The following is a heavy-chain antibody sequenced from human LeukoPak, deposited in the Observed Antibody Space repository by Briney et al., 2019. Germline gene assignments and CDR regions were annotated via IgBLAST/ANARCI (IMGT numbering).Heavy chain of an antibody. CDR2: IYYSGST. J-gene: IGHJ4*02. V-gene: IGHV4-31*03. Sequence: PSQTLSLTCTVSGGSISSGGYCWSWIRQHPGKGLEWIGYIYYSGSTYYNPSLKSRVTISVDTSKNQFSLNLSSVTAADTAVYYCARARDSGSPNRAFDYWGQGTLVTVSS. CDR3: ARARDSGSPNRAFDY. D-gene: IGHD3-10*01. CDR1: GGSISSGGYC.